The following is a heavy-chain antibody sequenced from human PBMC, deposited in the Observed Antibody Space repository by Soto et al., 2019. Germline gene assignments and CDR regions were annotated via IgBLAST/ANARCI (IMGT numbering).Heavy chain of an antibody. J-gene: IGHJ4*02. CDR3: ATGLAAADTNDY. CDR2: FDPEDGET. V-gene: IGHV1-24*01. Sequence: ASVKVSCKVSGYTLTELSMHWVRQAPGKGLEWMGGFDPEDGETIYAQKFQGRVTMTEDTSTDTAYMELSSLRSEDTAVYYCATGLAAADTNDYWGQGTLVTVSS. D-gene: IGHD6-13*01. CDR1: GYTLTELS.